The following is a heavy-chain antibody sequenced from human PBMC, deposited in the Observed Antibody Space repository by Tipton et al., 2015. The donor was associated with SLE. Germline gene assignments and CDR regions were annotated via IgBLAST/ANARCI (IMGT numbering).Heavy chain of an antibody. CDR3: AKDRSIAARFIQN. CDR2: IWFDGSNK. V-gene: IGHV3-33*06. CDR1: GFTFSSYG. Sequence: SGFTFSSYGMHWVRQAPGKGLQWVAVIWFDGSNKYYTDSAKGRFTISRDNSKNTLYLQMNSLRAEDTAVYYCAKDRSIAARFIQNWGQGTLVTVSS. J-gene: IGHJ1*01. D-gene: IGHD6-6*01.